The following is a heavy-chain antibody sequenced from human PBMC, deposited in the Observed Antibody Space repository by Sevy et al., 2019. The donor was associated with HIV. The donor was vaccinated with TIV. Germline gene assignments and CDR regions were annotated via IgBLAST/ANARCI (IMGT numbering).Heavy chain of an antibody. CDR1: GYNFASDG. V-gene: IGHV1-18*04. J-gene: IGHJ4*02. Sequence: ASVKVSCKASGYNFASDGFSWVRQAPGQGLEWMGWIGVYNGNAKYAQVFQDRFTMTTDTSTSTAYMELRSLRSDDTAVYYCARVRTYYYGSATYFDYWGQGTLVTVSS. D-gene: IGHD3-10*01. CDR2: IGVYNGNA. CDR3: ARVRTYYYGSATYFDY.